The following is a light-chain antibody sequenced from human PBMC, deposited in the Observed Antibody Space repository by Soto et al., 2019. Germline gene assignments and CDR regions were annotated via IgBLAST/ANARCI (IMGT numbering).Light chain of an antibody. CDR3: QQYGSSSWT. Sequence: EIVLTQSPGTLSLSPGERATLSCRASQSVSSSHLAWYQQKPGQAPRLLTYGTSSRATAIPDRFSGSGSGTDFTLTISRLEPEDFAVYYCQQYGSSSWTFGQGTKVEIK. CDR1: QSVSSSH. V-gene: IGKV3-20*01. J-gene: IGKJ1*01. CDR2: GTS.